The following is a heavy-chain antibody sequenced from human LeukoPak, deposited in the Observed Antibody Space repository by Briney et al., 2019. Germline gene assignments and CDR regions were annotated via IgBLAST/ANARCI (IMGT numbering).Heavy chain of an antibody. J-gene: IGHJ4*02. CDR1: GGSISSSSYY. V-gene: IGHV4-39*07. CDR2: IYYSGST. CDR3: ARAGSSWYAYLKYYFDY. D-gene: IGHD6-13*01. Sequence: SETLSLTCTVSGGSISSSSYYWGWIRQPPGKGLEWIGSIYYSGSTYYNPSLKSRVTISVDTSKNQFSLKLSSVTAADTAVYYCARAGSSWYAYLKYYFDYWGQGTLVTVSS.